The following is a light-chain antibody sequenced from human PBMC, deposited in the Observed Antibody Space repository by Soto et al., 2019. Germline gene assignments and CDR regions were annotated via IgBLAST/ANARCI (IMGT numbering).Light chain of an antibody. V-gene: IGLV1-40*01. CDR2: VNN. CDR1: SSNIGAGYD. Sequence: QSVLTQPPSVSGAPGQRVTISCTGSSSNIGAGYDVHWYQQLPGTAPKLLIYVNNNRPSGVPDRFSGSKSGTSASLAFTGLQAEDEADYYCQSYDSSLSGYVVFGGGTKLTVL. J-gene: IGLJ2*01. CDR3: QSYDSSLSGYVV.